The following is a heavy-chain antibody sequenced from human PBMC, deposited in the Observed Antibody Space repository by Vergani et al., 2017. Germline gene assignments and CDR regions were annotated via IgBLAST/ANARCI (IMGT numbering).Heavy chain of an antibody. CDR3: ARKTISGFDL. Sequence: EVQLAESGGGLVQPGGSLRLSCAASGFTFSSYSMNWVRQAPGKGLEWVSYISSSSSTIYYADSVKGRFTISRDNAKNSLYLQMNSLRAEDTAVYYCARKTISGFDLWGRGTLVTVSS. J-gene: IGHJ2*01. CDR1: GFTFSSYS. D-gene: IGHD3-3*01. CDR2: ISSSSSTI. V-gene: IGHV3-48*01.